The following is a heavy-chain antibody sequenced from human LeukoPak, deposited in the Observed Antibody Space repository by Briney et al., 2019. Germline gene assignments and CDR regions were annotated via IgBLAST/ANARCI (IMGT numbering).Heavy chain of an antibody. J-gene: IGHJ4*02. D-gene: IGHD3-22*01. CDR2: IYSGGST. Sequence: PGGSLRLSCAASGFTFSSYAMSWVRQAPGKGLEWVSIIYSGGSTYYADSVKGRFTISRDNSKNTLYLQMNSLRAEDTAVYYCAKGGGNYYDSSGYSIGIYFDYWGQGTLVTVSS. V-gene: IGHV3-23*03. CDR1: GFTFSSYA. CDR3: AKGGGNYYDSSGYSIGIYFDY.